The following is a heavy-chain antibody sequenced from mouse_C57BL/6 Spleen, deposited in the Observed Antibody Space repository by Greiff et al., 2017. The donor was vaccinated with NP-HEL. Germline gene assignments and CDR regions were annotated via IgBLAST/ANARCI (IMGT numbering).Heavy chain of an antibody. D-gene: IGHD1-1*01. V-gene: IGHV1-15*01. CDR1: GYTFTDYE. CDR3: TRGRFITTVVAYYFDY. J-gene: IGHJ2*01. CDR2: IDPEIGGT. Sequence: VQLQESGAELVRPGASVTLSCKASGYTFTDYEMHWVKQTPVHGLEWIGAIDPEIGGTAYNQKFKGKAIMTADKSSSTAYMELRSLTSEDAAVYYCTRGRFITTVVAYYFDYWGQGTTLTVSS.